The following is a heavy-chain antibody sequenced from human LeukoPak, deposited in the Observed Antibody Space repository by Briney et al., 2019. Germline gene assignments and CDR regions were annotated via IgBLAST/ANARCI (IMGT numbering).Heavy chain of an antibody. CDR2: IRYDGSNK. CDR3: AKDGGSGIYWVN. D-gene: IGHD3-10*01. J-gene: IGHJ4*02. Sequence: GGSLRLSCAASGVTFSSYGMHWVRQAPGKGLEWEAFIRYDGSNKYYADSVKGRFTISRDNSKNTLYLQMNSLRAEDTAVYYCAKDGGSGIYWVNWGQGTLVTVSS. V-gene: IGHV3-30*02. CDR1: GVTFSSYG.